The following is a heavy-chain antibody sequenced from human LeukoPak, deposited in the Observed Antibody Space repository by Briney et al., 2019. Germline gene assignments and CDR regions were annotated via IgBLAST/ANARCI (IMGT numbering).Heavy chain of an antibody. CDR3: ARDPYYYDSGSFAAFDI. D-gene: IGHD3-10*01. CDR2: IDTAGDT. J-gene: IGHJ3*02. CDR1: GFTFSTYD. Sequence: GGSLRLSCAASGFTFSTYDMHWVRQATGKGLEWVSAIDTAGDTYYPGSVKGRFTISRENAKNSLYLQMNSLRAEDTAVYYCARDPYYYDSGSFAAFDIWGQGTMVTVSS. V-gene: IGHV3-13*01.